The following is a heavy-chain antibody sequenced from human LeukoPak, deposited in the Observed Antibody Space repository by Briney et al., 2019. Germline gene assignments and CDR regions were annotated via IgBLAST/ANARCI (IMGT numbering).Heavy chain of an antibody. D-gene: IGHD5-18*01. Sequence: GGSLRLSCAASGFTFSNYGMHWVRQAPGKGLEWLAFIRYDGSIKYYADSVKGRFTISRDNSRNTLYLQMNSLRAEDTAVYYCAKDSIQGDTAHDYWGQGTLVTVSS. J-gene: IGHJ4*02. V-gene: IGHV3-30*02. CDR1: GFTFSNYG. CDR3: AKDSIQGDTAHDY. CDR2: IRYDGSIK.